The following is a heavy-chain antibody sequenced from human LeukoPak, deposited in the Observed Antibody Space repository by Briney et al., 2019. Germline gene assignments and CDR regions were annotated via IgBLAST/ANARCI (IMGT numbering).Heavy chain of an antibody. CDR1: GYTFTSYG. V-gene: IGHV1-18*01. D-gene: IGHD3-22*01. CDR2: ISAYNGNT. J-gene: IGHJ1*01. CDR3: GRYYNYGSATEYFQH. Sequence: ASVKVSCKASGYTFTSYGISWVRQSPGQGLEWMGWISAYNGNTNYAQKVQGRVTMTTDTSTSTAYMELRSLRSDDTAVYYCGRYYNYGSATEYFQHWRQGTLVTVSP.